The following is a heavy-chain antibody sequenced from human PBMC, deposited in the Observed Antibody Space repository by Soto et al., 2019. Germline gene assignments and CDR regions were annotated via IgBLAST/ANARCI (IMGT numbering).Heavy chain of an antibody. Sequence: XATLSLTCTVCGGCISSYYWSWIRQPPGKGLEWIGYIYYSGSTNYNPSLKSRVTISVDTSKNQFSLKLSSVTAADTAVYYCERNYDFWSNWFDPWGQGTLVTVSS. J-gene: IGHJ5*02. CDR2: IYYSGST. CDR1: GGCISSYY. V-gene: IGHV4-59*01. CDR3: ERNYDFWSNWFDP. D-gene: IGHD3-3*01.